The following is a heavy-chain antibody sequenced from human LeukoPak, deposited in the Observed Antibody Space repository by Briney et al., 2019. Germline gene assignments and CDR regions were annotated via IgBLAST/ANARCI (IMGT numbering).Heavy chain of an antibody. J-gene: IGHJ4*02. CDR2: MKQDGSEK. V-gene: IGHV3-7*01. CDR3: ARDLGHTGYDLYDY. CDR1: GINFRGYW. Sequence: GGSLRLSCAVSGINFRGYWMAWVRQAPGKGLEWVAKMKQDGSEKYYVVSVKGRFTISRDNAKNSLYLEMNSLRVEDTAIYYCARDLGHTGYDLYDYWGQGTLVTVSS. D-gene: IGHD5-12*01.